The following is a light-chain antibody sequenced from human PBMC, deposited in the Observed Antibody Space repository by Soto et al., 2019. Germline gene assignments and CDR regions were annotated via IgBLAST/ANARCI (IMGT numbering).Light chain of an antibody. V-gene: IGLV2-14*01. Sequence: QSALTQPASVSGSPGQSITISCTGTSSDVCGYNYVSWYQQHPGKAPKLMIYEVSNRPSGVSNRFSGSKSGNTASLTISGLQAEDEADYYCSSYTISSTRVVFGGGTKLTVL. J-gene: IGLJ2*01. CDR3: SSYTISSTRVV. CDR2: EVS. CDR1: SSDVCGYNY.